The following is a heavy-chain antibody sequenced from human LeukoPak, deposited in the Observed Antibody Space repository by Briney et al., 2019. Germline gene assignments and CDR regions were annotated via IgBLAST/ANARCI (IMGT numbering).Heavy chain of an antibody. V-gene: IGHV4-39*01. Sequence: SETLSLTCTVPGGSISSSSYYWGWIRQPPGKGLEWIGSIYYSGSTYYNPSLKSRVTISVDTSKNQFSLKLSSVTAADTAVYYCASVHYYYYYYMDVWGKGTTVTVSS. J-gene: IGHJ6*03. CDR3: ASVHYYYYYYMDV. CDR2: IYYSGST. D-gene: IGHD3-10*02. CDR1: GGSISSSSYY.